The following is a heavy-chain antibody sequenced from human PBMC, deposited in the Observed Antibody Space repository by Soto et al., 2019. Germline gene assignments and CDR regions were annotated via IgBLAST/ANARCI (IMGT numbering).Heavy chain of an antibody. V-gene: IGHV1-2*02. D-gene: IGHD3-16*01. CDR2: INPNSGGT. Sequence: QVQLVQSGAEVKKPGASVKVSCKASGYTFTGYYMHWVRQAPGQGLEWMGWINPNSGGTNYAQKFQGRVTMTRDTSISTAYMELSRLRSGDTAVYYCARGPYDYVWGSPDYFDYWGQGTLVTVSS. J-gene: IGHJ4*02. CDR1: GYTFTGYY. CDR3: ARGPYDYVWGSPDYFDY.